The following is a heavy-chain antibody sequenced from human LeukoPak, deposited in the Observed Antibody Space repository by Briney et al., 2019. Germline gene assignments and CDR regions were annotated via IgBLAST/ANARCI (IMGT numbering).Heavy chain of an antibody. J-gene: IGHJ4*02. D-gene: IGHD3-22*01. V-gene: IGHV3-15*01. CDR3: ATDDNFQ. CDR1: GFTFNNAW. CDR2: IKSKTDGGSI. Sequence: GGSLRLSCAASGFTFNNAWMNWVRQAPGKGLEWIGRIKSKTDGGSIDYAAPVKGRLTISRDDSTTTLYLQMTSLTTDDTAVYYCATDDNFQWGQGTLVTVSS.